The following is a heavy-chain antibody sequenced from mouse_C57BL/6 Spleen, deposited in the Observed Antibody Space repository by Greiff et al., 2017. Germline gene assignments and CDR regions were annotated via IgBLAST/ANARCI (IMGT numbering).Heavy chain of an antibody. J-gene: IGHJ4*01. CDR1: GYAFTNYL. D-gene: IGHD2-4*01. CDR3: ARSEDYYYAMDY. CDR2: INPGSGGT. Sequence: QVQLQQSGAELVRPGTSVKVSCKASGYAFTNYLIEWVKQRPGKGLEWIGDINPGSGGTSYNEKFKGKATLTANKSSSTAYMELRSLTSEDSAVYYCARSEDYYYAMDYWGQGTSVTVSS. V-gene: IGHV1-54*01.